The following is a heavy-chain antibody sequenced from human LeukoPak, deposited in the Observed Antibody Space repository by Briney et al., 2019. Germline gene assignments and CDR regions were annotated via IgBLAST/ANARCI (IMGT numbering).Heavy chain of an antibody. D-gene: IGHD2-2*01. CDR3: ARDRAYAGYYFAY. CDR1: GGSISSSSYY. Sequence: PSETLSLTCTVSGGSISSSSYYWGWIRQPPGKGLEWIGSIYYSGSTYYNPSLKSRVTISVDTSKNQFSLKLSSVTAADTAVYYWARDRAYAGYYFAYGAREPWSPSPQ. J-gene: IGHJ4*02. V-gene: IGHV4-39*07. CDR2: IYYSGST.